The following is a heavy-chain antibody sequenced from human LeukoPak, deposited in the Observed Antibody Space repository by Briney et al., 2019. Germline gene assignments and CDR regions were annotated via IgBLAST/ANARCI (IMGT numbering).Heavy chain of an antibody. J-gene: IGHJ6*02. Sequence: SETLSLTCTVSGYSISSGYYWGWIRQPPGKGLEWIGSIYHSGSTYYNPSLKSRVTISVDTSKNQFSLKLSSVTAADTAVYYCAREVAGSHYYYYGMDVWGQGTTVTVSS. D-gene: IGHD6-19*01. V-gene: IGHV4-38-2*02. CDR3: AREVAGSHYYYYGMDV. CDR2: IYHSGST. CDR1: GYSISSGYY.